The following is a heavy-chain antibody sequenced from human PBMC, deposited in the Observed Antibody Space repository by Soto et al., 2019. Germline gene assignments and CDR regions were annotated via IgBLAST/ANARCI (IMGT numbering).Heavy chain of an antibody. CDR2: IYHSGTT. Sequence: PSETLSLTCTVSGDSITGSYWSWIRQPPGKTLEWIGYIYHSGTTTYNPSLKSRVSISVDTSKNQFSLRLTSVIAADTAVYYCARDVPYGAGSLAGCDYWGPGTLVTVSS. J-gene: IGHJ4*02. V-gene: IGHV4-59*01. CDR1: GDSITGSY. CDR3: ARDVPYGAGSLAGCDY. D-gene: IGHD1-26*01.